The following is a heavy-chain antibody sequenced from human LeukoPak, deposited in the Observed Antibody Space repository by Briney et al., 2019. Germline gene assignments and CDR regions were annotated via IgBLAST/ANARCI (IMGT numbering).Heavy chain of an antibody. CDR3: ARARDTNSFDY. CDR1: GGSISSADYY. V-gene: IGHV4-30-4*08. J-gene: IGHJ4*02. CDR2: IYYSGST. Sequence: PSETLSLTCTVSGGSISSADYYWSWIRQPPGKGLEWIGYIYYSGSTYYNPSLNRRVTLSVDTSNNQFSLRLSSVTAADTAVYYCARARDTNSFDYWGQGTLVTVSS. D-gene: IGHD5-24*01.